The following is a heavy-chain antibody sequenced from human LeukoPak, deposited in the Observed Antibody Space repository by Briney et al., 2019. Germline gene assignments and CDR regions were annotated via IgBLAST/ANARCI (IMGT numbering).Heavy chain of an antibody. D-gene: IGHD2/OR15-2a*01. CDR3: ARIGHGLDV. CDR2: VSSNSGTI. V-gene: IGHV3-9*01. J-gene: IGHJ3*01. Sequence: GGSLRLSCAASGFNFNDYAMHWVRHAPGKGLEWVSVVSSNSGTIDYVDSVKGRFTISRDNAKNSLYLQMNSLRVEDTALYYCARIGHGLDVWGQGTMVTVSS. CDR1: GFNFNDYA.